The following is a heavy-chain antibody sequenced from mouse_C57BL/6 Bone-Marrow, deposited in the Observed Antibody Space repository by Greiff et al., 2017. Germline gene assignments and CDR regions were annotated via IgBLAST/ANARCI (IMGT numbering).Heavy chain of an antibody. CDR2: ISDGGSYT. Sequence: EVQGVESGGGLVKPGGSLKLSCAASGFTFSSYAMSWVRQTPEKRLEWVATISDGGSYTYYPDNVKGRFTISRDNAKNNLYLQMSHLKSEDTAMYYCAIWTLLPPVDYWGQGTSVTVSS. D-gene: IGHD1-1*01. CDR1: GFTFSSYA. V-gene: IGHV5-4*01. J-gene: IGHJ4*01. CDR3: AIWTLLPPVDY.